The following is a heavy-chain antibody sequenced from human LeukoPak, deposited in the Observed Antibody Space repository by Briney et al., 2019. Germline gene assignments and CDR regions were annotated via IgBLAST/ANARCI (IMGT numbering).Heavy chain of an antibody. CDR2: IIGSVAST. CDR3: AKGGYDYVEVGYFDY. CDR1: GFPFASYA. J-gene: IGHJ4*02. V-gene: IGHV3-23*01. Sequence: GGSLRLSCAASGFPFASYAMSWVRQTPGKGLEWVSHIIGSVASTYYAASVKGRFTISRDNTKNTLYLQMNSLRADDTAVYFCAKGGYDYVEVGYFDYWGQGTVVTVSS. D-gene: IGHD5-12*01.